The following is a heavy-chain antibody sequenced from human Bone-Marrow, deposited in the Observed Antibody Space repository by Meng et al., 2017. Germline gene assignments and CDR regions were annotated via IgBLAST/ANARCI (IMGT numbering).Heavy chain of an antibody. V-gene: IGHV1-69*06. Sequence: SVKVSCKASGGTFSSYAISWVRQAPGQGLEWMGGIIPIFGTANYAQKFQGRVKITADKSTSTAYMELSSLRSEDTAVYYCARDAERIVITFGGVIAGVWFDPWGQGTLVTVSS. CDR1: GGTFSSYA. J-gene: IGHJ5*02. CDR2: IIPIFGTA. CDR3: ARDAERIVITFGGVIAGVWFDP. D-gene: IGHD3-16*02.